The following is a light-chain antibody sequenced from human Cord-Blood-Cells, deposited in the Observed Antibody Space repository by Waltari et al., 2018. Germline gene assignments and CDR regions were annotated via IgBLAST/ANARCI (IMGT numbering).Light chain of an antibody. CDR1: QSFRSSY. J-gene: IGKJ2*01. Sequence: EIVLTQSPGTLSLSPGERDTLSCSASQSFRSSYLAWYQQKPGQEPRPLLFDASSRATGIPDRFSGSGSGTDFTLTISRLEPEDFAVYCCQQYYSSPPYTFGQGTKLEIK. CDR2: DAS. CDR3: QQYYSSPPYT. V-gene: IGKV3-20*01.